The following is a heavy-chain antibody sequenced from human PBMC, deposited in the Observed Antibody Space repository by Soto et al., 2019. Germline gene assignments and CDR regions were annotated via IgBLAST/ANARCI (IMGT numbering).Heavy chain of an antibody. CDR3: ARLTSDYDVSCHYTGTHDAFDT. CDR2: IYPGDSET. J-gene: IGHJ3*02. D-gene: IGHD3-22*01. Sequence: PGESLKISCKGSGDTFPSYWIAWVRQMSGKGLEWMGIIYPGDSETRYSPSFQGQVTISADKSIKTAYLQSSSLKASDTAMYYCARLTSDYDVSCHYTGTHDAFDTWGQGTMVTVSS. CDR1: GDTFPSYW. V-gene: IGHV5-51*01.